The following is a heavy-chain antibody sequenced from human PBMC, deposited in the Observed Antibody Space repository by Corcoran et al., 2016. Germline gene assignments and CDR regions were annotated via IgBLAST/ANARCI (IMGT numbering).Heavy chain of an antibody. CDR3: TRDRSHHYDFWSGYYGGGVDY. V-gene: IGHV3-49*03. J-gene: IGHJ4*02. CDR1: GFTFGDYA. D-gene: IGHD3-3*01. Sequence: EVQLVESGGGLVQPGRSLRLSCTASGFTFGDYAMSWFRQAPGKGLEWVGFIRSKAYGGTTEYAASVKGRFTISRDDSKSIAYLQMNSLKTEDTAVYYCTRDRSHHYDFWSGYYGGGVDYWGQGTLVTVSS. CDR2: IRSKAYGGTT.